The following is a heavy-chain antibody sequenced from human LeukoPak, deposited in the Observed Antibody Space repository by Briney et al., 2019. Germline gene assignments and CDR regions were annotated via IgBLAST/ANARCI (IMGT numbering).Heavy chain of an antibody. J-gene: IGHJ4*02. D-gene: IGHD3-3*01. CDR3: GRGVVGLF. Sequence: PGGSLRLSCAASGFTFSSYAMSWVRQAPGKGLEWVGRIKSKTDGGTTDYAAPVKGRFTISRDNAKNTLYLQMNSLRAEDTAVYYCGRGVVGLFGGQGTLVTVSS. CDR1: GFTFSSYA. V-gene: IGHV3-15*05. CDR2: IKSKTDGGTT.